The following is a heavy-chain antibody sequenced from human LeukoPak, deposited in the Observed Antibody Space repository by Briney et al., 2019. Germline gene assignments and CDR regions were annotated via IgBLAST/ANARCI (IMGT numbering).Heavy chain of an antibody. J-gene: IGHJ4*02. Sequence: GGSLRLSCAASGFTFSNAWMSWVRQAPGKGLEWVGRIKSKTDGGTTDCAAPVKGRFTISRDDSKNTLYLQMNSLKTEDTAVYYCTTAYYDSSGYYHDYWGQGTLVTVSS. D-gene: IGHD3-22*01. CDR1: GFTFSNAW. CDR3: TTAYYDSSGYYHDY. CDR2: IKSKTDGGTT. V-gene: IGHV3-15*01.